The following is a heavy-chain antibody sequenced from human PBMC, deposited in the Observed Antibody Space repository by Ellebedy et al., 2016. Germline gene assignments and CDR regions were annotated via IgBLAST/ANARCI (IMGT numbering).Heavy chain of an antibody. J-gene: IGHJ4*02. Sequence: GGSLRLXCAASGFTFNTAGMTWVRQAPGKGLEWVATIVNSGRDTYYADPLKGRFTVSRDNTRNSVYLQMDSLTVEDTAVYYCARDGSEWSRDYWGQGTLVTVSS. CDR3: ARDGSEWSRDY. D-gene: IGHD3-3*01. CDR1: GFTFNTAG. CDR2: IVNSGRDT. V-gene: IGHV3-21*06.